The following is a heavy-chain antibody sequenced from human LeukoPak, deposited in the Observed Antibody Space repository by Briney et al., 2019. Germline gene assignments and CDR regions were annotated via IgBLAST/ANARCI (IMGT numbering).Heavy chain of an antibody. V-gene: IGHV3-21*01. Sequence: PGGSLRLSCAASGFTFSSYSMNWVRQAPGKGLEWVSSISSSSSYIYYADSVKGRFTISRDNAKNSLYLQMNSLRAEDTAVYYCARDGGYSYGSSYYYYYMDVWGKGTTVTISS. J-gene: IGHJ6*03. CDR3: ARDGGYSYGSSYYYYYMDV. CDR2: ISSSSSYI. D-gene: IGHD5-18*01. CDR1: GFTFSSYS.